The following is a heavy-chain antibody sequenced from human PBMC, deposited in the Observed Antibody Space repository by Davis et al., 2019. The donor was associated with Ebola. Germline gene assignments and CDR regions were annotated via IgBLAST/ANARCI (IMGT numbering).Heavy chain of an antibody. Sequence: SVKVSCKASGFTFTSSAVQWVRQARGQRLEWIGWIVVGSGNTNYAQKFQERVTITRDMSTSTAYMELSSLRSEDTAVYYCAADEGITMITRRAFDIWGQGTMVTVSS. J-gene: IGHJ3*02. D-gene: IGHD3-22*01. CDR1: GFTFTSSA. CDR3: AADEGITMITRRAFDI. V-gene: IGHV1-58*01. CDR2: IVVGSGNT.